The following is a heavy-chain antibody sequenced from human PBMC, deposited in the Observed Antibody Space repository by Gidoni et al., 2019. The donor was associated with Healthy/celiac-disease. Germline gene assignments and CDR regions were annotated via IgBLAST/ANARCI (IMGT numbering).Heavy chain of an antibody. J-gene: IGHJ3*02. CDR3: ANLAVVIATTDNPHDFDI. V-gene: IGHV3-9*01. CDR1: GFTFDDLA. D-gene: IGHD2-21*01. Sequence: EVQLVASGGGLLQHGSSLRPSCATSGFTFDDLAMHWVRQAPGKGLEWVSGSSWKSGSISYADSLKGGFTISRDNAKNSLYLQMNSLRAEDTALYYCANLAVVIATTDNPHDFDIWGQGTMVTVSS. CDR2: SSWKSGSI.